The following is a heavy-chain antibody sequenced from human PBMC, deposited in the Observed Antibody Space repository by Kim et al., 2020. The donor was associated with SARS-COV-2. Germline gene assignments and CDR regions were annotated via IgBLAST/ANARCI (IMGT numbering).Heavy chain of an antibody. V-gene: IGHV3-30*02. J-gene: IGHJ6*02. D-gene: IGHD6-6*01. CDR3: AKCLRSIAARHGMDV. Sequence: ASVKGRFTISRDNSKNTLYLQMNSLRAEDTAVYYCAKCLRSIAARHGMDVWGQGTTVTVSS.